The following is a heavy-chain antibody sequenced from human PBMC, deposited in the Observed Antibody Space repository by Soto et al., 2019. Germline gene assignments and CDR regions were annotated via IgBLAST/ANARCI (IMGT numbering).Heavy chain of an antibody. V-gene: IGHV3-74*01. CDR3: VRGTNGWRGMDY. CDR1: GFTFSSYP. D-gene: IGHD2-8*01. CDR2: ITEDGSGT. J-gene: IGHJ4*02. Sequence: EVQLVESGGAIVQPGGSLRFSCATSGFTFSSYPIHWVRQAPGKGPVWVSRITEDGSGTTYADSVKGRFTVTRDNAKNTMYLQMSGLGAEDTAVYHCVRGTNGWRGMDYWGQGTLVTVSS.